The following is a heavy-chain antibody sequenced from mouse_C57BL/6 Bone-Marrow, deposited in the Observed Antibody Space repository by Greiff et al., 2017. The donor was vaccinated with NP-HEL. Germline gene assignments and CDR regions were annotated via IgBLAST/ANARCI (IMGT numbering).Heavy chain of an antibody. J-gene: IGHJ4*01. Sequence: EVKVEESGEGLVKPGGSLKLSCAASGFTFSSYSMSWVRQTPEKRLEWVAYISSGGDYIYYADTVKGRFTISRDNARNTLYLQMSSLKSEDTAMYYCTSRRSVYAMDYWGQGTSVTVSS. D-gene: IGHD3-1*01. CDR3: TSRRSVYAMDY. CDR1: GFTFSSYS. V-gene: IGHV5-9-1*02. CDR2: ISSGGDYI.